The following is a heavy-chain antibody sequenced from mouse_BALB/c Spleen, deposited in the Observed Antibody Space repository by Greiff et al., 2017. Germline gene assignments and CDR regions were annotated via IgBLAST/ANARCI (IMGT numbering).Heavy chain of an antibody. J-gene: IGHJ2*01. CDR1: GFSLTSYG. CDR2: IWSGGST. D-gene: IGHD3-1*01. V-gene: IGHV2-2*02. CDR3: ARNLGARATYFDY. Sequence: VKLMESGPGLVQPSQSLSITCTVSGFSLTSYGVHWVRQSPGKGLEWLGVIWSGGSTDYNAAFISRLSISKDNSKSQVFFKMNSLQANDTAIYYCARNLGARATYFDYWGQGTTLTVSS.